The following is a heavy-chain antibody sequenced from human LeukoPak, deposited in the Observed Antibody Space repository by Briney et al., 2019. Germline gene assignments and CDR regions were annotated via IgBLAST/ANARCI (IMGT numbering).Heavy chain of an antibody. CDR3: ARGGVMLGKGEGGSSWYRHRSRGKYYYYGMDV. D-gene: IGHD6-13*01. CDR1: AESSSGYY. J-gene: IGHJ6*02. Sequence: TLSLTCAAYAESSSGYYCSWSRQPPEKRVEWIGEINHSGRTIYTQYLKSRVTISEDSSKNTSYLKLSSVTAADTAVYYCARGGVMLGKGEGGSSWYRHRSRGKYYYYGMDVWGQGSTVIVAS. V-gene: IGHV4-34*01. CDR2: INHSGRT.